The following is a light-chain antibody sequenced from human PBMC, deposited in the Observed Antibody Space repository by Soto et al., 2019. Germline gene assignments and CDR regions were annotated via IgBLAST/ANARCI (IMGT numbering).Light chain of an antibody. CDR3: CSYAGSSTGV. V-gene: IGLV2-23*01. J-gene: IGLJ3*02. CDR1: SSDVGSYNL. Sequence: QSALTQPASVSGSPGQSITISCTGTSSDVGSYNLVSWYQQHPGKAPKLMIYEDSKWPSGVSNRFSGSKSGNTASLTISGLQAEDEADYYCCSYAGSSTGVFGGGTKLTVL. CDR2: EDS.